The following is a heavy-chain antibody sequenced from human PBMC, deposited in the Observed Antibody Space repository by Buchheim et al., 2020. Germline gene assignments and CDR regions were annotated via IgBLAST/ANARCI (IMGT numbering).Heavy chain of an antibody. J-gene: IGHJ2*01. CDR3: ARGNQIKYFDL. CDR2: INHSGDT. Sequence: QVQLQQWGAGLLKPSETLSLTCAVYGGSFSGYYWSWIRQPPGKGLEWIGEINHSGDTNYKSSLKSRVTVFVDTSKNQFSPKMSSVTAADTAVYYCARGNQIKYFDLWGRGTL. CDR1: GGSFSGYY. V-gene: IGHV4-34*01.